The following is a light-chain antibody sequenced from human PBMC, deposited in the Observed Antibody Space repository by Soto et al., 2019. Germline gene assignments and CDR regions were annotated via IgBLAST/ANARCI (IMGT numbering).Light chain of an antibody. Sequence: QSVLTQPPSVSGGPGQRVTISCTGSSSNIGAGYDVHWYQQLPGTAPKLLIYRNSNRPSGVPDRFSGSKSGTSASLAITGLQAEDEADYYCQSCDSSLSGSGVFGTGTKVTV. J-gene: IGLJ1*01. V-gene: IGLV1-40*01. CDR1: SSNIGAGYD. CDR2: RNS. CDR3: QSCDSSLSGSGV.